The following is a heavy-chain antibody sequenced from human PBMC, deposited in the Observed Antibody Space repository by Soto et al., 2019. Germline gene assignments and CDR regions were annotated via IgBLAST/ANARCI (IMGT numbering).Heavy chain of an antibody. CDR2: IKSKTDGGTT. D-gene: IGHD3-22*01. J-gene: IGHJ3*02. V-gene: IGHV3-15*01. CDR3: TTSTRAWYYYDSSGYYYVVQPRNDAFDI. Sequence: GGSLRLSCAASGFTFSNAWMSWVRQAPGKGLEWVGRIKSKTDGGTTDYAAPVKGRFTISRDDSKNTLHLQMNSLKTEDTAVYYCTTSTRAWYYYDSSGYYYVVQPRNDAFDIWGQGTMVTVSS. CDR1: GFTFSNAW.